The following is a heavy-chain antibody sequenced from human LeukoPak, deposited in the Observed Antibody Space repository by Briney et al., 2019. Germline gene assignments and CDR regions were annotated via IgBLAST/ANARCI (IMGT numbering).Heavy chain of an antibody. CDR1: GFTFSGSA. J-gene: IGHJ4*02. Sequence: GGSLRLSCAASGFTFSGSAVHWVRQAPGKGLEWVAFISYDGSNKYYADSVKGRFTISRDNSKNTLYLQMNSLRIEDTAVYYCAREAPFDYWGQGTLVTVSS. V-gene: IGHV3-30*04. CDR3: AREAPFDY. CDR2: ISYDGSNK.